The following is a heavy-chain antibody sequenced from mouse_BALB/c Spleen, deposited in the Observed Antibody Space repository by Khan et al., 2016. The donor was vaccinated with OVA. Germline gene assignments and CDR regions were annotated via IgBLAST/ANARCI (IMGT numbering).Heavy chain of an antibody. J-gene: IGHJ3*01. Sequence: QVQLQQSGGDLMKPGASVKISCKATGYTFSSYWIEWVKQRPGHGLEWIEQIFPGSVSTTYNEKFKGKATFTADTSSNTAYMQLSSLTSEDSAVYYCARGGYGGFAYWGQGTLVTVSA. CDR3: ARGGYGGFAY. CDR2: IFPGSVST. D-gene: IGHD2-2*01. CDR1: GYTFSSYW. V-gene: IGHV1-9*01.